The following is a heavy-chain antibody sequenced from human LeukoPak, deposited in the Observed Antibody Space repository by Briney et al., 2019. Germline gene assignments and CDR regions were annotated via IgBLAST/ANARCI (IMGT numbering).Heavy chain of an antibody. CDR2: IYHSGST. V-gene: IGHV4-38-2*02. CDR1: GYSISSGYY. CDR3: ARPRLLYGSGPTLV. J-gene: IGHJ4*02. Sequence: SETLSLTCTVSGYSISSGYYWGWIRQPPGEGLEWIGSIYHSGSTYYNPSLKSRVTISVDTSKNQFSLKLNSVTAADTAVYYCARPRLLYGSGPTLVWGPGTLVTVSS. D-gene: IGHD3-10*01.